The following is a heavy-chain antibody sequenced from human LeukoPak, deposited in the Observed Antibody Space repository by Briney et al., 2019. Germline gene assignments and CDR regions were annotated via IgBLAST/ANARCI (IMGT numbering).Heavy chain of an antibody. CDR3: VRGRCYYDTSGYRKFCSLFVQHTMIDY. Sequence: ASVKVSCTASGYTFTGYHMHGVRQAPGHGLEWMGWINPNTGDTHSARKLQGRVTMTRDTSISAAYMELSWLRSDDTVVYYRVRGRCYYDTSGYRKFCSLFVQHTMIDYWGQGPLVTVSS. J-gene: IGHJ4*02. CDR1: GYTFTGYH. D-gene: IGHD3-22*01. V-gene: IGHV1-2*02. CDR2: INPNTGDT.